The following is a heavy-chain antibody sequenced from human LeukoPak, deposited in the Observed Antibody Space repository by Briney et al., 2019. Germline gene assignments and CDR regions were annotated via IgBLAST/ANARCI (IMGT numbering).Heavy chain of an antibody. D-gene: IGHD3-22*01. J-gene: IGHJ4*02. CDR1: GYTFTGYY. V-gene: IGHV1-2*02. Sequence: GASVKVSCKASGYTFTGYYMHWVRQAPGQGLEWMGWINPNSGGTNYAQKFQGRVTMTRDTSISTAYMELSRLRSDDTAVYYCARVPSVVISHFDYWGQGTLATVSS. CDR3: ARVPSVVISHFDY. CDR2: INPNSGGT.